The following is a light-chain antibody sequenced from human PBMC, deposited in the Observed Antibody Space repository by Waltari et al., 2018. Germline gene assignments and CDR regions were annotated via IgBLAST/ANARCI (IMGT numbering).Light chain of an antibody. J-gene: IGKJ4*01. V-gene: IGKV3-15*01. Sequence: ETVMTQSPATLSVSPGESATLSCRATESVGTNLAWSLQQPGQPPSLLIYHASARATGVPTRLRGSGSGTEFTLTISSLQSEDFALYFCQQYNNWPPLTFGGGTKVEMK. CDR3: QQYNNWPPLT. CDR2: HAS. CDR1: ESVGTN.